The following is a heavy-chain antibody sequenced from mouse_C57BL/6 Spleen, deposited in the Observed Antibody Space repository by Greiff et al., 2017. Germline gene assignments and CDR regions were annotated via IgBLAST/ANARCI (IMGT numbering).Heavy chain of an antibody. CDR1: GYTFTSYW. D-gene: IGHD2-1*01. Sequence: QVHVKQPGAELVKPGASVKLSCKASGYTFTSYWMHWVKQRPGRGLEWIGRIDPNSGGTKYDEKFKSKATLTVDKPSSTAYMQLSSLTSEDSAVYYCARRDLYPHWYFDVWGTGTTVTVSS. J-gene: IGHJ1*03. CDR2: IDPNSGGT. V-gene: IGHV1-72*01. CDR3: ARRDLYPHWYFDV.